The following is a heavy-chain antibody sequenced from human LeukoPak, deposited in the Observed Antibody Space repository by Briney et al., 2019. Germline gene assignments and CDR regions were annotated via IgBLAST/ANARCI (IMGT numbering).Heavy chain of an antibody. J-gene: IGHJ4*02. CDR2: IYYSGST. V-gene: IGHV4-39*01. D-gene: IGHD3-22*01. CDR1: GGSISSSSYY. CDR3: ARQSRGYYDGSGYYDFDY. Sequence: KASETLSLTCTVSGGSISSSSYYWGWIRQPPGKGLEWIGSIYYSGSTYYNPSLKSRVTISVGTSKNQFSLKLSSVTAADTAVYYCARQSRGYYDGSGYYDFDYWGQGTLVTVSS.